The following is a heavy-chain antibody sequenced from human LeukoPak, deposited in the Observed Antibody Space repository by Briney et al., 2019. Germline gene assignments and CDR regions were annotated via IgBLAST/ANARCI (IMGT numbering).Heavy chain of an antibody. CDR1: GGSISSYY. Sequence: PSETLSLTCTASGGSISSYYWSWIRQPPGKGLEWIGYIYTSGSTNYNPSLKSRVTISVDTSKNQFSLKLSSVTAADTAVYYCARSHSGYDLALRYWGQGTLVTVSS. D-gene: IGHD5-12*01. CDR2: IYTSGST. V-gene: IGHV4-4*09. J-gene: IGHJ4*02. CDR3: ARSHSGYDLALRY.